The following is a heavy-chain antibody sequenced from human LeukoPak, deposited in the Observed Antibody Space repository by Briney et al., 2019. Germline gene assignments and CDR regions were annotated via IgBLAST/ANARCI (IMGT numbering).Heavy chain of an antibody. CDR3: ARGYCSSTSCYDAFDI. CDR2: IIPILGIA. CDR1: GGTFSSYA. Sequence: SVKVSCKASGGTFSSYAISWVRQAPGQGLEWMGRIIPILGIANYAQKFQGRVTITADKSTSTAYMELSSLRSEDTAVYYCARGYCSSTSCYDAFDIWGQGTMVTVSS. D-gene: IGHD2-2*01. J-gene: IGHJ3*02. V-gene: IGHV1-69*04.